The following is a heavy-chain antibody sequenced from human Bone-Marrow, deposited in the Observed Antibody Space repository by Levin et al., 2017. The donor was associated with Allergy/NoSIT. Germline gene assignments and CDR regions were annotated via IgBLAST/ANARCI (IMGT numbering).Heavy chain of an antibody. CDR1: GGSISSSSYF. J-gene: IGHJ3*01. V-gene: IGHV4-39*01. D-gene: IGHD3-10*01. CDR3: ARWGFGDEDAFDV. CDR2: IYYRGRT. Sequence: SETLSLTCTVSGGSISSSSYFWGWVRQPPGTGLEWLASIYYRGRTYYNPSLKSRATISVDTSKSQVSLKLTSVTAADTSVYYCARWGFGDEDAFDVWGPGTLVPVSS.